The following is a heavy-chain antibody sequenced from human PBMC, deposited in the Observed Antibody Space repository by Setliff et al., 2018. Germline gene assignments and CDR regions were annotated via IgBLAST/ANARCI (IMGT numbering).Heavy chain of an antibody. Sequence: GASVKVSCKASGYSFTSYGISWVRQAPGQGLEWMGWISAYNDNKNYAQKFQGRVTMTTDTSTNTVFMELRSLRSDDTAMSYCARVVYYASGSSLSYGMDVWGQGTAVTVSS. D-gene: IGHD3-10*01. CDR1: GYSFTSYG. J-gene: IGHJ6*01. V-gene: IGHV1-18*01. CDR2: ISAYNDNK. CDR3: ARVVYYASGSSLSYGMDV.